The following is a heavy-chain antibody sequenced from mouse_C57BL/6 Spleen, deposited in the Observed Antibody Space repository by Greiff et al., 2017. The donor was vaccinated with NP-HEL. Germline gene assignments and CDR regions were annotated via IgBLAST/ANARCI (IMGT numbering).Heavy chain of an antibody. D-gene: IGHD2-2*01. CDR2: INPSSGYT. J-gene: IGHJ3*01. Sequence: VQVVESGAELAKPGASVKLSCKASGYTFTSYWMHWVKQRPGQGLEWIGYINPSSGYTKYNQKFKDKATLTADKSSSTAYMQLSSLTYEDSAVYYCARSMVTTPFAYWGQGTLVTVSA. V-gene: IGHV1-7*01. CDR3: ARSMVTTPFAY. CDR1: GYTFTSYW.